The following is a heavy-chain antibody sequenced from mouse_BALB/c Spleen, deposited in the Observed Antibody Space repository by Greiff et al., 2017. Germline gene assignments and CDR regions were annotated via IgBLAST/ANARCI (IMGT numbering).Heavy chain of an antibody. V-gene: IGHV2-6-7*01. D-gene: IGHD2-1*01. Sequence: VQGVESGPGLVAPSQSLSITCTVSGFSLTGYGVNWVRQPPGKGLEWLGMIWGDGSTDYNSALKSRLSISKDNSKSQVFLKMNSLQTDDTARYYCVRLLLYYYAMDYWGQGTSVTVSS. J-gene: IGHJ4*01. CDR2: IWGDGST. CDR3: VRLLLYYYAMDY. CDR1: GFSLTGYG.